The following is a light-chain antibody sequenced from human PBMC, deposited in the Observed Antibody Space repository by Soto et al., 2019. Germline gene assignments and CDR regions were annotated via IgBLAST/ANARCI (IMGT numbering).Light chain of an antibody. CDR2: AAS. CDR1: QSISSY. Sequence: IQVTQSPSSLSASLGDKVTITCRASQSISSYLNWYQQKPGKAPKLLIYAASSLQSGVPSRFSGSGSGTDFTLTISSLQPEDFATYYCQQSSSTPLTFGGGSKVDIK. V-gene: IGKV1-39*01. CDR3: QQSSSTPLT. J-gene: IGKJ4*01.